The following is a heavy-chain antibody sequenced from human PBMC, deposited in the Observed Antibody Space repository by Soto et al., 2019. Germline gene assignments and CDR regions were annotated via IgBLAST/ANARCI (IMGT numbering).Heavy chain of an antibody. CDR1: GFSLTTAGAG. Sequence: KESGPTLVKPTQTLTLTCTFSGFSLTTAGAGVGWIRQPPGKALEWLALIYWNDDTRYSPSLKSRLTITKDTSKNQVVLRMTNMDPVDTATYYCVHRGYGNYPRDNWFDPWGQGILVIVSS. D-gene: IGHD4-17*01. CDR3: VHRGYGNYPRDNWFDP. CDR2: IYWNDDT. V-gene: IGHV2-5*01. J-gene: IGHJ5*02.